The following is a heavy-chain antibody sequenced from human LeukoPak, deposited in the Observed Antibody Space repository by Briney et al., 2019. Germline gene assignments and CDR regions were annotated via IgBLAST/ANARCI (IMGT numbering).Heavy chain of an antibody. CDR1: GGSISSYY. D-gene: IGHD4-17*01. V-gene: IGHV4-59*01. J-gene: IGHJ3*02. Sequence: KASETLSLTCTVSGGSISSYYWSWIRQPPGKGLEWIGYIYYSGSTNYNPSLKSRVTISVDTSKNQFSLKLSSVTAADTAVYYCARVISGDYVRTDAFDIWGQGTMVTVSS. CDR3: ARVISGDYVRTDAFDI. CDR2: IYYSGST.